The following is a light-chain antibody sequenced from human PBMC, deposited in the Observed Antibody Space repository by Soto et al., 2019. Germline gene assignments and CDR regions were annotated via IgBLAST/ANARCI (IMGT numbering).Light chain of an antibody. V-gene: IGKV3D-15*01. CDR1: QSVSSN. Sequence: EIVMTQSPATLSVSPGERATLSCRASQSVSSNLPWYQQKPGQAPGLLIYGASTRATGIPARFSGSGSGTEFTLIISSLQSEDFAVYYCQQYNNLPPNTFGQGTKLEIK. CDR3: QQYNNLPPNT. CDR2: GAS. J-gene: IGKJ2*01.